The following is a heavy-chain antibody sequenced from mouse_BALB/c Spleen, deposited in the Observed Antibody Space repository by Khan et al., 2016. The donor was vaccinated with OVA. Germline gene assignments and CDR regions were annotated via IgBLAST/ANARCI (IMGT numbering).Heavy chain of an antibody. D-gene: IGHD3-1*01. CDR1: GFTFTDYY. V-gene: IGHV7-3*02. CDR2: ISNKANGYTT. Sequence: VQLKESGGGLVQPGDSLRLSCTTSGFTFTDYYMNWVRQPPGGALEWLGFISNKANGYTTEYSASVKGRFTISRDNSQSILYLQMNTLRAEDSATYYCARDIGRIFLDYRGQGTTLTVSS. CDR3: ARDIGRIFLDY. J-gene: IGHJ2*01.